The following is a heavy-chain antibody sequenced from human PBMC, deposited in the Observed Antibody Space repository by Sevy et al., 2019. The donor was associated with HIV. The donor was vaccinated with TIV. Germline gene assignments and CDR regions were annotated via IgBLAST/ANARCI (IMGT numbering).Heavy chain of an antibody. J-gene: IGHJ6*04. CDR1: GVTFSNYW. V-gene: IGHV3-7*03. Sequence: GGSLRLSCAASGVTFSNYWMTWVRQGPGKGLGWVANINKDGSQKYYVDSVKGRFTISRDNADNSLYLQMNSLRAEDTAVYYCARGRHMDVWGKGITVTVSS. CDR2: INKDGSQK. CDR3: ARGRHMDV.